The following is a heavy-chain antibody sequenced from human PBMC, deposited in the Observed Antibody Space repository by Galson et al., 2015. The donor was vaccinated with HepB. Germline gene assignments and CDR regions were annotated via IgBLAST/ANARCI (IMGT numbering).Heavy chain of an antibody. CDR3: AKDRRGTTYVFDI. V-gene: IGHV3-30*18. Sequence: SLRLSCAASGFTFSSYGMHWVRQAPGKGLEWVAVISYDGSNKYYADSVKGRFTISRDNSKNTLYLQMNSLRSEDTAVYFCAKDRRGTTYVFDIWGQGTMVTVSS. CDR2: ISYDGSNK. CDR1: GFTFSSYG. J-gene: IGHJ3*02. D-gene: IGHD3-16*01.